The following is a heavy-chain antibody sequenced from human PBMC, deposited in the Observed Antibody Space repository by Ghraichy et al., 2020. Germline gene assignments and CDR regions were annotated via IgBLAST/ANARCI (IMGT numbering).Heavy chain of an antibody. CDR3: ARHVTGTGPFDF. CDR2: IYYSGTT. CDR1: GGSISSSSHF. D-gene: IGHD1-1*01. V-gene: IGHV4-39*01. J-gene: IGHJ4*02. Sequence: SETLSLTCTVSGGSISSSSHFWGWIRQAPGGGLEWLGSIYYSGTTYYNPSLKSRVTISKDTSKNQFSLILTSVTASDAAVYFCARHVTGTGPFDFWGQGTLVTVSS.